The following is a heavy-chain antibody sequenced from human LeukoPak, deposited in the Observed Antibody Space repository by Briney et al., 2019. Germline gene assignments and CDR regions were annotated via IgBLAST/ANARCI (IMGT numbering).Heavy chain of an antibody. Sequence: PGGSLRLSCAASGFTFSSYAMSWVRQAPGKGLEWVSAISGSGGSTYYADSVKGRFTISRDNSKNTLYLQMNSLGAEDTAVYYCAKKTYYYDSSGYYYGYWGQGTLVTVSS. CDR3: AKKTYYYDSSGYYYGY. J-gene: IGHJ4*02. CDR2: ISGSGGST. V-gene: IGHV3-23*01. D-gene: IGHD3-22*01. CDR1: GFTFSSYA.